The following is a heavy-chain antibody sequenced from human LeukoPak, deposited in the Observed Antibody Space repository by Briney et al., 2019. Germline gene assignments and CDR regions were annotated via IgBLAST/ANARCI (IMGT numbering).Heavy chain of an antibody. CDR3: ARDKEGSYYYDSSGYYYDY. J-gene: IGHJ4*02. D-gene: IGHD3-22*01. Sequence: PGRSLRLSCAASGFTFSSYGMHWVRQAPGKGLEWVSSISSSSSYIYYADSVKGRFTISRDNAKNSLYLQMNSLRAEDTAVYYCARDKEGSYYYDSSGYYYDYWGQGTLVTVSS. CDR1: GFTFSSYG. V-gene: IGHV3-21*01. CDR2: ISSSSSYI.